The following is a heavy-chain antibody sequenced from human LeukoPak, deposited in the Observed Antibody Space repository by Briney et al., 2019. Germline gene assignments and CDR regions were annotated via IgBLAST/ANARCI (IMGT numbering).Heavy chain of an antibody. CDR3: ARVSRAGNWFDP. Sequence: GGSLRLSCAASGFTFDDYGMSWVRQAPGKGLEWVSGINWNGGSTGYADSVKGRFTTSRDNAKNSLYLQMNSLRAEDTALYHCARVSRAGNWFDPWGQGTLVTVSS. V-gene: IGHV3-20*01. CDR2: INWNGGST. CDR1: GFTFDDYG. J-gene: IGHJ5*02. D-gene: IGHD3-10*01.